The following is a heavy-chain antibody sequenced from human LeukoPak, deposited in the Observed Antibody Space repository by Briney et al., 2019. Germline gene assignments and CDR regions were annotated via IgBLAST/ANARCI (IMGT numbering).Heavy chain of an antibody. Sequence: ASVKVSCKASGYTFTDYYLHWVRQAPGQGLEWMGWINPGSGVTKYAQTFQGRVALTRDTSISTAYMELSRLTSDDTAAYYCARTKSYGSGSYYFRYYYYYYMDVWGKGTTVTISS. V-gene: IGHV1-2*02. CDR3: ARTKSYGSGSYYFRYYYYYYMDV. J-gene: IGHJ6*03. CDR1: GYTFTDYY. CDR2: INPGSGVT. D-gene: IGHD3-10*01.